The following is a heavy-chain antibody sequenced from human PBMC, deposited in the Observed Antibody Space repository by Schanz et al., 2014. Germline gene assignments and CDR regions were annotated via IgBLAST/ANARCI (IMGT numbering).Heavy chain of an antibody. CDR1: GFIFSYYT. CDR2: ISDDGSRR. D-gene: IGHD2-15*01. CDR3: ARDLAGGGNDV. V-gene: IGHV3-30*04. J-gene: IGHJ4*02. Sequence: QVELVESGGGVVQPGRSLRLSCAASGFIFSYYTIHWVRQAPGKGLEWVAVISDDGSRRHYADFVTGRFTISRDNSKDTVHLQMNSLRAEDTAVYYCARDLAGGGNDVWGQGTLVTVSS.